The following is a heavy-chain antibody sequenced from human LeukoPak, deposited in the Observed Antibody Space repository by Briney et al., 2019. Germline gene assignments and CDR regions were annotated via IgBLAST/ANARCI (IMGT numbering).Heavy chain of an antibody. V-gene: IGHV3-7*01. Sequence: GGSLRLSCAASGFTFSSYWMSWVRQAPGKGLEWVANIESDGSEKSYVVSVKGRFTISRDNGKNSLYLQMNSLRSEDTAVYYCARGGVGAFDYWGQGTLVTVSS. D-gene: IGHD1-26*01. CDR3: ARGGVGAFDY. J-gene: IGHJ4*02. CDR1: GFTFSSYW. CDR2: IESDGSEK.